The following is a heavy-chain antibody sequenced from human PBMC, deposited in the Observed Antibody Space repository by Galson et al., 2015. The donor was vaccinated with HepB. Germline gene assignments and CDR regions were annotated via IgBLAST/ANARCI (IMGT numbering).Heavy chain of an antibody. CDR2: ISSNGGST. Sequence: SLRLSCAASGFTFSSYAMHWVRQAPGKGLEYVSAISSNGGSTYYADSVKGRFTISRDNSKNTLYLQMSSLRAEDTAVYYCVRASGIYYDSSGYSALFDYWGQVTLCTVSS. CDR1: GFTFSSYA. V-gene: IGHV3-64D*06. CDR3: VRASGIYYDSSGYSALFDY. J-gene: IGHJ4*02. D-gene: IGHD3-22*01.